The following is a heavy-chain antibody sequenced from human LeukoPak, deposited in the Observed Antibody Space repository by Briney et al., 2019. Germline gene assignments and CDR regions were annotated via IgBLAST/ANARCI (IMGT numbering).Heavy chain of an antibody. CDR2: IMEDGTEK. Sequence: GGSLRLSCAASGFTFSSYPMRWVRQAPGKGLEWVANIMEDGTEKYYVDSVKGRFLISRDNAKNLLYLQMNSLRAEDTAVYYCARVRYYGSSSSYNWFDPWGQGTLVTVSS. D-gene: IGHD6-6*01. V-gene: IGHV3-7*01. CDR3: ARVRYYGSSSSYNWFDP. CDR1: GFTFSSYP. J-gene: IGHJ5*02.